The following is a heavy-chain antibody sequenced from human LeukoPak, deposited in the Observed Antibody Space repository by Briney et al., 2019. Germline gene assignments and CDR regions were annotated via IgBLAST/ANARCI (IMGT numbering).Heavy chain of an antibody. CDR2: MNPNSGNT. CDR1: GHTLTSYD. CDR3: ARGLGYCDGATCSTWFDP. V-gene: IGHV1-8*01. Sequence: ASVKVSCKASGHTLTSYDIHWVRQATGQGLEWMGWMNPNSGNTGYAQKFQGRVTMTRDTSISTAYMELSSLKYEDTAVYYCARGLGYCDGATCSTWFDPWGQGTLVTVSS. D-gene: IGHD2-15*01. J-gene: IGHJ5*02.